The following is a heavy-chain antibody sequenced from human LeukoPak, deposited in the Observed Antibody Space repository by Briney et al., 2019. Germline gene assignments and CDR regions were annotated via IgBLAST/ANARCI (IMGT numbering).Heavy chain of an antibody. J-gene: IGHJ5*02. Sequence: ASVKVSCKASGGTFSSYAISWVRQAPGQGLEWMGRIIPILGIANYAQKFQGRVTITADKSTSTAYMELSSLRPEDTAVYYCARSPQGNWFDPWGQGTLVTVSS. CDR3: ARSPQGNWFDP. CDR1: GGTFSSYA. V-gene: IGHV1-69*04. CDR2: IIPILGIA.